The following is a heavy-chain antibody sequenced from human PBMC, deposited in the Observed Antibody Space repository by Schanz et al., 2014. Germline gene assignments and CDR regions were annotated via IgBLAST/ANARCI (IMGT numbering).Heavy chain of an antibody. CDR2: ISYDGSNK. J-gene: IGHJ4*02. CDR1: GFTFSDYY. D-gene: IGHD6-19*01. V-gene: IGHV3-30-3*01. Sequence: VQLLESGGGLVRPGGSLRLSCAASGFTFSDYYMSWIRQAPGKGLEWVAVISYDGSNKYYADSVKGRFTISRDNAKNSLFLQMNRLRAEDTALYYCAIIGVMVAVAGTRADYWGQGTLVTVSS. CDR3: AIIGVMVAVAGTRADY.